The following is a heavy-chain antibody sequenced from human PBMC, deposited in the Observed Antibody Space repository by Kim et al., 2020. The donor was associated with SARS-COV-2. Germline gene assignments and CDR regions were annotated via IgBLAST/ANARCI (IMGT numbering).Heavy chain of an antibody. J-gene: IGHJ6*02. CDR3: AKDTTSITIFGVVTSMDV. Sequence: GGSPRLSCAASGFTFSSYAMSWVRQAPGKGLEWVSAISGSGGSTYYADSVKGRFTISRDNSKNTLYLQMNSLRAEDTAVYYCAKDTTSITIFGVVTSMDVWGQGTTVTVSS. CDR1: GFTFSSYA. D-gene: IGHD3-3*01. CDR2: ISGSGGST. V-gene: IGHV3-23*01.